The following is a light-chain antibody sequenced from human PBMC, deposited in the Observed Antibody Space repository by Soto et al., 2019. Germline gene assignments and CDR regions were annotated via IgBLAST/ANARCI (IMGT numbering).Light chain of an antibody. V-gene: IGKV1-5*03. CDR3: QQYKRYSRT. J-gene: IGKJ1*01. CDR1: ESISSW. CDR2: KAS. Sequence: DIPMTQSPSTLSASVGDRVTITCRASESISSWLAWYQQKPGKAPKLLIYKASNLESGVPSRFSGSGSGTEFTFTISSLQPDDFATYYCQQYKRYSRTFGQGTKVEIK.